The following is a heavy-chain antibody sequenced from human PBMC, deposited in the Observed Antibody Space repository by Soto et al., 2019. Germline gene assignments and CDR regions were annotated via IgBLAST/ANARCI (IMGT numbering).Heavy chain of an antibody. CDR2: IYHSGST. V-gene: IGHV4-30-2*01. Sequence: PSETLSLTCAVSGGSISSGGYSWSWIRQPPGKGLEWIGYIYHSGSTYYNPSLKSRVTISVDRSKNQFSLKLSSVTAADTAVYYCARGSYYGDYSDYWGQGTLVTVSS. CDR1: GGSISSGGYS. J-gene: IGHJ4*02. CDR3: ARGSYYGDYSDY. D-gene: IGHD4-17*01.